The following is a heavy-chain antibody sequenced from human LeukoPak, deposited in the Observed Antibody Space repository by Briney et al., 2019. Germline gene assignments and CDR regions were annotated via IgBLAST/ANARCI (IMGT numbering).Heavy chain of an antibody. Sequence: ASVKVSCKASGYTFTGYHMHWVRQAPGQGLEWMGWINPNSGGTNYAQKFQGRVTMTRDTSISTAYMELSRLRSDDTAVYYCARDSSSGWNNVAHFDYWGQGTLVTVSS. CDR2: INPNSGGT. CDR1: GYTFTGYH. V-gene: IGHV1-2*02. CDR3: ARDSSSGWNNVAHFDY. D-gene: IGHD6-19*01. J-gene: IGHJ4*02.